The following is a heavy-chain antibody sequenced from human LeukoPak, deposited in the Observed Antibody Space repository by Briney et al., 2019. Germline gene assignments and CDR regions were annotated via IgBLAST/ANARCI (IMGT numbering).Heavy chain of an antibody. CDR2: IYYSGST. Sequence: PSETLSLTCTVSGGSISSSSYYWGWIRQPPGKGLEWIGSIYYSGSTYYSPSLKSRVTISVDTSKNQFSLKLSSVTAADTAVYYCARLKGEYSSSWYPGWFDPWGQGTLVTVSS. V-gene: IGHV4-39*01. D-gene: IGHD6-13*01. CDR3: ARLKGEYSSSWYPGWFDP. J-gene: IGHJ5*02. CDR1: GGSISSSSYY.